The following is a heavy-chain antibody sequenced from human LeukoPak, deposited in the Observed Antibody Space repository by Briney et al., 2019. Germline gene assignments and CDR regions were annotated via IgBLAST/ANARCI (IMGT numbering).Heavy chain of an antibody. CDR3: AKDPEVLRWSFDY. CDR2: ISGGGGRT. CDR1: GFTFSSDA. J-gene: IGHJ4*02. D-gene: IGHD4-23*01. Sequence: GGSLRLSCAASGFTFSSDAMSWVRRAPGKGLEWVSAISGGGGRTYYAVSVKGRFTISRDNSKNTLFLQMNSLRAEDTAVYFCAKDPEVLRWSFDYWGQGTLVTVSS. V-gene: IGHV3-23*01.